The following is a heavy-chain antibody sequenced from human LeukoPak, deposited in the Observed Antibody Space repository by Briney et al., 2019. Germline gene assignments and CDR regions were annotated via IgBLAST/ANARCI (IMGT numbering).Heavy chain of an antibody. CDR2: TYYRSKWYN. D-gene: IGHD6-13*01. Sequence: SQTLSLTCAISGDTLSSNSAAWNWIRQSPSRGLEWLGRTYYRSKWYNDYAVSVKSRITINPDTSKNQFSLQLNSVTPEDTAVYYCARGGYSSSGLYFDYWGQGTLVTVSS. J-gene: IGHJ4*02. CDR3: ARGGYSSSGLYFDY. CDR1: GDTLSSNSAA. V-gene: IGHV6-1*01.